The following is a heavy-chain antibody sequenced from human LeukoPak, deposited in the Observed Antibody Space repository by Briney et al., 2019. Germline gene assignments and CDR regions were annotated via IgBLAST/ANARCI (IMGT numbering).Heavy chain of an antibody. J-gene: IGHJ4*02. CDR2: IKQDGSEK. V-gene: IGHV3-7*01. D-gene: IGHD6-13*01. CDR1: GFTFSSYW. Sequence: AGSLRLSCAASGFTFSSYWMSWVRQPPRKGLEWVANIKQDGSEKYYVDSVKGRFTISRDNAKNSLYLQMNSLRAEDTAGYYFARGGRSSSWDGDFYYFDYWGQGTLVTVSS. CDR3: ARGGRSSSWDGDFYYFDY.